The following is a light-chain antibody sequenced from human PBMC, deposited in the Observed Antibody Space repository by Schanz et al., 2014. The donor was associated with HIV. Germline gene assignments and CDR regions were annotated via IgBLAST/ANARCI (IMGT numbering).Light chain of an antibody. CDR2: GAS. V-gene: IGKV1-6*01. Sequence: AIQMAQSPSSLSASVGDRVTITCRASQAIRNDLGWYQQKPGKAPKLLIYGASNLHTGVPSRFNGSRSGTDFSLTISSLQPDDFATYYCQQCVTYPYSFGQGTKLDIK. J-gene: IGKJ2*01. CDR1: QAIRND. CDR3: QQCVTYPYS.